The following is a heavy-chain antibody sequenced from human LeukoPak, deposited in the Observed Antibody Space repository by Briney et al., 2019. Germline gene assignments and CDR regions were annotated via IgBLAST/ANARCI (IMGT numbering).Heavy chain of an antibody. Sequence: GGSLRLSCAGSGWMHWVRQAPGKGLAWVAFIRDDGRNKNYADSVKGRITISRDNSRNTLYLQMNSLRAEDTAVYYCAELGITMIGGVWGKGTTVTISS. CDR3: AELGITMIGGV. J-gene: IGHJ6*04. CDR2: IRDDGRNK. D-gene: IGHD3-10*02. V-gene: IGHV3-30*02. CDR1: GW.